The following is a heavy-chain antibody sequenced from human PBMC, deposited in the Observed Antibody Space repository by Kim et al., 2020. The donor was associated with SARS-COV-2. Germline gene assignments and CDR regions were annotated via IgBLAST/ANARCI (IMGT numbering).Heavy chain of an antibody. Sequence: GGSLRLSCVASGLSFSTYAMTWVRQAPGKGLEWVSSISGRGDATNYADSVKGRFTISRDNYKNTVYLQMSSLRAEDTAVYYCANGLTISMIVSQPVWGQGTVVTVSP. V-gene: IGHV3-23*01. CDR3: ANGLTISMIVSQPV. J-gene: IGHJ3*01. CDR1: GLSFSTYA. CDR2: ISGRGDAT. D-gene: IGHD3-22*01.